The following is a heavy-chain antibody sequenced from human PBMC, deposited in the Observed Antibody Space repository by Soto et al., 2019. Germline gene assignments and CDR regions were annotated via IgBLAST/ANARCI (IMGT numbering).Heavy chain of an antibody. D-gene: IGHD2-8*02. CDR3: ARDLFGADWRYIDY. Sequence: KSSETLSLTCTVSGGSISSGGYYWSWIRQHPGKGLEWIGYIYYSGSTYYNPSLKSRVTISVDTSKNQFSLKLSSVTAADTAVYYCARDLFGADWRYIDYWGQGTLVTVSS. J-gene: IGHJ4*02. CDR1: GGSISSGGYY. CDR2: IYYSGST. V-gene: IGHV4-31*03.